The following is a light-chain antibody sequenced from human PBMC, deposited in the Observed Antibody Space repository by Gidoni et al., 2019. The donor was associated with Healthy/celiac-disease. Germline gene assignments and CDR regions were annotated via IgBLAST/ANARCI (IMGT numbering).Light chain of an antibody. Sequence: EIVLTQSPATLSLSPGERATLSCRASQSVRNYLAWSQQKRGQSPRLLIHDASSRATGIPARFSGSGSGTDFTLTISSLEPEDFATYYCQQCSDWPLTFGGGTKVEIK. V-gene: IGKV3-11*01. CDR2: DAS. CDR1: QSVRNY. CDR3: QQCSDWPLT. J-gene: IGKJ4*01.